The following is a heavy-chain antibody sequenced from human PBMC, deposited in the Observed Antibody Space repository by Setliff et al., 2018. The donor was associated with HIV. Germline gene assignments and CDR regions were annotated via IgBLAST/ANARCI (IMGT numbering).Heavy chain of an antibody. CDR2: ITGNGTTI. V-gene: IGHV3-48*03. D-gene: IGHD3-22*01. Sequence: GGSLRLSCAASGFTFSSYEMNWVRQSPGKGLEWVSYITGNGTTIYYADSVKGRFTFSRDNAKNSLYLQMNSLRAEDTAVYYCARAHYYDSSYFYASGNPLIDYWGQGTLVTVSS. J-gene: IGHJ4*02. CDR3: ARAHYYDSSYFYASGNPLIDY. CDR1: GFTFSSYE.